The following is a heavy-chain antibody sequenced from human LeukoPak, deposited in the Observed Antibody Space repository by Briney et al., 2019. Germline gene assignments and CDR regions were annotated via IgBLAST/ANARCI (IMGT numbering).Heavy chain of an antibody. D-gene: IGHD6-19*01. CDR3: ARDRGSGWFYDIDY. CDR2: ISSSSSYI. J-gene: IGHJ4*02. CDR1: GFTFSSYS. V-gene: IGHV3-21*01. Sequence: PGGSLRLSCAASGFTFSSYSMNWVRQAPGKGLEWVSSISSSSSYIYYVDSVKGRFTISRDNAKNSLFLQMNSLRAEDTAVYYCARDRGSGWFYDIDYWGQGTLVTVSS.